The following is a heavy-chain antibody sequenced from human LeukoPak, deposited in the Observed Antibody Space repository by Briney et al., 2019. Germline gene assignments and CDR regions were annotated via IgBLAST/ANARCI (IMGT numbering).Heavy chain of an antibody. D-gene: IGHD3-10*01. CDR2: IYYSGST. Sequence: SETLSLTCTVSGGSISSYYWSWIRQPPGKGLEWIGYIYYSGSTNYNPSLKSRVTISVDTSENQFSLKLSSVTAADTAVYYCARVSMVAGATFYFDSWGQGTRVAVSS. CDR1: GGSISSYY. V-gene: IGHV4-59*01. CDR3: ARVSMVAGATFYFDS. J-gene: IGHJ4*02.